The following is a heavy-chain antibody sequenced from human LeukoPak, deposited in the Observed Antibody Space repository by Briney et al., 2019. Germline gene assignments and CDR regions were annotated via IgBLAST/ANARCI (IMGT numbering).Heavy chain of an antibody. CDR1: GFTFSSYS. CDR3: ARDFPRSSSWSYLFDY. J-gene: IGHJ4*02. V-gene: IGHV3-48*01. D-gene: IGHD6-13*01. CDR2: ISSSSSTI. Sequence: GGSLRPSCAASGFTFSSYSMNWVRQAPGKGLEWVSYISSSSSTIYYADSVKGRFTISRDNAKNSLYLQMNSLRAEDTAVYYCARDFPRSSSWSYLFDYWGQGTLVTVSS.